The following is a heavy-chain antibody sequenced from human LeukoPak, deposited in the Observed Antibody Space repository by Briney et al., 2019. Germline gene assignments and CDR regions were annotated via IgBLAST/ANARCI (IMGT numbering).Heavy chain of an antibody. CDR3: ARAPITMVRGVIISWFDP. Sequence: GASVKVSCKASGYTFTSYAMRWVRQAPGQRLEWMGWINAGNGNTKYSQKFQGRVTITRDTSASTAYMELSSLRSEDTAVYYCARAPITMVRGVIISWFDPWGQGTLVTASS. J-gene: IGHJ5*02. V-gene: IGHV1-3*01. CDR1: GYTFTSYA. D-gene: IGHD3-10*01. CDR2: INAGNGNT.